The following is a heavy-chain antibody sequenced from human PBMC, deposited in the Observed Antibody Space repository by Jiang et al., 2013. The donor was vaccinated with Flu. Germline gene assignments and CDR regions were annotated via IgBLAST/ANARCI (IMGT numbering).Heavy chain of an antibody. CDR1: GFSLSAHY. D-gene: IGHD2-21*02. Sequence: QLLESGGGLVKPGGSLRLSCAASGFSLSAHYMSWIRQAPGKGLEWVSYISSSSSYEEYADSVKGRFTISRDNAKNSLYLQMNSLRVEDTAVYYCARFEDCGGDCPLDYWGQGTLVTVSS. J-gene: IGHJ4*02. CDR2: ISSSSSYE. CDR3: ARFEDCGGDCPLDY. V-gene: IGHV3-11*03.